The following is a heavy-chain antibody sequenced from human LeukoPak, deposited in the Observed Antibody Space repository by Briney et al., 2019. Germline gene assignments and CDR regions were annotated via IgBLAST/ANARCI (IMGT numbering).Heavy chain of an antibody. CDR3: ARDSDYGDYVDY. Sequence: SETLSLTCTVSGGSISSGSHYWSWIRQPAGKALEWIGRVYTSGSADYNPSLKSRVAIAVDTSKNQFSLKLSSVTAADTAVHYCARDSDYGDYVDYWGQGTLVTVSS. V-gene: IGHV4-61*02. J-gene: IGHJ4*02. CDR2: VYTSGSA. D-gene: IGHD4-17*01. CDR1: GGSISSGSHY.